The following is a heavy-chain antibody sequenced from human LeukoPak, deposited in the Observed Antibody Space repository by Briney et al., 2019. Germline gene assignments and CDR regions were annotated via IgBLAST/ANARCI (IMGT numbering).Heavy chain of an antibody. J-gene: IGHJ4*02. CDR2: INSNSGAT. CDR3: ARGGRRITMVRGVMGCDY. V-gene: IGHV1-2*02. Sequence: ASVKVSCKASGYTFTDYYMHWVRQAPGQGPEWMGWINSNSGATNYAQKFQGRVTMTRDTSISTAYMELSRLRSDDTAVYYCARGGRRITMVRGVMGCDYWGQGTLVTVSS. D-gene: IGHD3-10*01. CDR1: GYTFTDYY.